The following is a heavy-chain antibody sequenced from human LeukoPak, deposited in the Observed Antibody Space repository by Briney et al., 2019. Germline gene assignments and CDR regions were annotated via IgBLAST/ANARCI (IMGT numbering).Heavy chain of an antibody. CDR1: GFIFSDYF. CDR3: ASSQSSAAGIVGY. CDR2: ISGSGSSK. J-gene: IGHJ4*02. D-gene: IGHD6-13*01. Sequence: GGSLRLYCAASGFIFSDYFMTWIRQAPGKGLGWVSYISGSGSSKYYADSVKGRFTISRNNAKNSLYLQMNSLRVEDTAVYYCASSQSSAAGIVGYWGQGTLVTVSS. V-gene: IGHV3-11*04.